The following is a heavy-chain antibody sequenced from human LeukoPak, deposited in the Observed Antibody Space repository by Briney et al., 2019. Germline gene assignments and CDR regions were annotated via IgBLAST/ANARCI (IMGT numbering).Heavy chain of an antibody. D-gene: IGHD3-3*01. Sequence: NPSETLSLTCAVYGGSFSGYYWSWIRQPPGKGLEWIGEINHSGSTNYNPSLKSRVTISVDTSKNQFSLKLSSVTAADTAVYYCARLLRFFGTGYYYGMDVWGQGTTATVSS. V-gene: IGHV4-34*01. CDR1: GGSFSGYY. CDR3: ARLLRFFGTGYYYGMDV. CDR2: INHSGST. J-gene: IGHJ6*02.